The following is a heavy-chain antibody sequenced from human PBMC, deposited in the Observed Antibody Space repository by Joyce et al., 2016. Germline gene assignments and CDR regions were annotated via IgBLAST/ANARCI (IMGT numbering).Heavy chain of an antibody. CDR3: ARVGAFGGIIVIPEYYFDY. CDR2: IYPGYSDT. J-gene: IGHJ4*02. D-gene: IGHD3-16*02. V-gene: IGHV5-51*01. CDR1: GYNFITHW. Sequence: EVQLVQSGAEVKKPGESLKISCKGSGYNFITHWIGWVRQMLGKGPALMVIIYPGYSDTSYSPSFQGQVTIAADKSISIAYLQWSSLKASDTAMYYCARVGAFGGIIVIPEYYFDYWGQGTLVTVSS.